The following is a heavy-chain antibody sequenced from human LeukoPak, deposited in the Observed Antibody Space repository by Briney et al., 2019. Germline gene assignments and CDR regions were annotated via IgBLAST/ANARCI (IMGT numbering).Heavy chain of an antibody. D-gene: IGHD1-26*01. V-gene: IGHV5-51*01. CDR2: IYPGDSDT. CDR1: GYNFTSFW. Sequence: GESLKISCKGSGYNFTSFWIGWVRQLPGKGLEWMGIIYPGDSDTRYSPSFQGQVSISADKSISSAYLQWSSLKASDSAMYYCAQGGVVGATDGENAFDIWGQGTMVTVSS. J-gene: IGHJ3*02. CDR3: AQGGVVGATDGENAFDI.